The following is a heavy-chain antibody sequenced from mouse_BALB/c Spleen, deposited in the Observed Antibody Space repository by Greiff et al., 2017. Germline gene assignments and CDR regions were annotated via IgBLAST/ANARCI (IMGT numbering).Heavy chain of an antibody. J-gene: IGHJ4*01. V-gene: IGHV1-82*01. CDR1: GYAFSSSW. CDR3: AREYGNPHYYAMDY. D-gene: IGHD2-1*01. CDR2: IYPGDGDT. Sequence: QVQLQQSGPELVKPGASVKISCKASGYAFSSSWMNWVKQRPGQGLEWIGRIYPGDGDTNYNGKFKGKATLTADKSSSTAYMQLSSLTSVDSAVYFCAREYGNPHYYAMDYWGQGTSVTVSS.